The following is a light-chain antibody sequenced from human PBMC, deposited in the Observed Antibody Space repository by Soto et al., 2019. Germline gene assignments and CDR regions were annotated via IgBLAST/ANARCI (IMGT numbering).Light chain of an antibody. CDR3: QQYGNSPIT. CDR1: QSVSSSY. Sequence: EIVLTQSPGTLSLSPGERATLSFRASQSVSSSYLAWYQQKPGQAPRLLIYGASRRATGIPDRFSGSGSGADFTFTISRLEPEDFAVYYCQQYGNSPITFGQGTRLEI. J-gene: IGKJ5*01. CDR2: GAS. V-gene: IGKV3-20*01.